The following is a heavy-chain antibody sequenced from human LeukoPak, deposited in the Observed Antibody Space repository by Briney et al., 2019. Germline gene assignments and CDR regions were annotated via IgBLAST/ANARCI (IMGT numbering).Heavy chain of an antibody. CDR3: AKDSLYSSSTSCYTRFDY. CDR2: ISSSGSTI. J-gene: IGHJ4*02. V-gene: IGHV3-11*01. CDR1: GFTFCDYY. Sequence: GGSLRLSCAASGFTFCDYYMSWIRPAPGKGLEWVSYISSSGSTIYYADTVKGRFTISRDNDKNSLYLQMNSLRAEDTAVYYCAKDSLYSSSTSCYTRFDYWGQGTLVTVSS. D-gene: IGHD2-2*02.